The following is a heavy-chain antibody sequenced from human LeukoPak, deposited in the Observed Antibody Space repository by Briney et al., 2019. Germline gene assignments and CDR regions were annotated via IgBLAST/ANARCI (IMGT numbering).Heavy chain of an antibody. CDR1: GGSISSYY. CDR3: ARGYYYGSGSYLTDAFDI. CDR2: IYTSGST. Sequence: SETLSLTCTVSGGSISSYYWSWIRQPAGKGLEWIGRIYTSGSTNYNPSLKSRVTISVDTSKNQFSLKLSSVTAADTAVYYCARGYYYGSGSYLTDAFDIWGQGTLVTVSS. J-gene: IGHJ4*02. D-gene: IGHD3-10*01. V-gene: IGHV4-4*07.